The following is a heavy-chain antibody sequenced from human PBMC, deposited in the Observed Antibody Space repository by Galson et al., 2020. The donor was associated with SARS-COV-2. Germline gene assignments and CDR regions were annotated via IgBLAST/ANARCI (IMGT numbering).Heavy chain of an antibody. CDR1: GYSFTSYW. V-gene: IGHV5-51*01. J-gene: IGHJ3*02. D-gene: IGHD5-18*01. CDR2: IYPGDSDT. Sequence: GESLKISCKGSGYSFTSYWIGWVRQMPGKGLEWMGIIYPGDSDTRYSPSFQGQVTISADKSISTAYLQWSSLKASDTAMYYCARQYELGVYSYGDFGAFDIWGQGTMVTVSS. CDR3: ARQYELGVYSYGDFGAFDI.